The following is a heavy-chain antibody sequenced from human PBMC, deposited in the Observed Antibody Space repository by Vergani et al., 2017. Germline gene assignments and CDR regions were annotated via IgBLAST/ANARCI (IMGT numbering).Heavy chain of an antibody. J-gene: IGHJ5*02. CDR2: ISGNNDDV. V-gene: IGHV3-21*01. D-gene: IGHD2-2*01. CDR1: GFTFSHYS. CDR3: ARRDCSSSRCREANWFDP. Sequence: EVQMVESGGGLVKPGGSLRLSCVASGFTFSHYSMNWVRQAPGKGLEWVSSISGNNDDVYYADSVKGRFTISRDNAKKSLYLQMNSLRAEDTAVYYCARRDCSSSRCREANWFDPWGQGTLVTVSS.